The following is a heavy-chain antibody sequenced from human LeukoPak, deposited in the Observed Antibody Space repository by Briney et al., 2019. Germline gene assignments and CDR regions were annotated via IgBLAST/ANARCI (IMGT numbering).Heavy chain of an antibody. Sequence: GGSLRLSCAASGFTFSTYSMRWVRQAPGKGLEWVSSISSSSSYIYYADSVKGRFTISRDNAKNSLYLQMNSLRAEDTAVYYCARDWGGYCSGGSCYPGYWGQGTLVTVSS. CDR2: ISSSSSYI. CDR3: ARDWGGYCSGGSCYPGY. D-gene: IGHD2-15*01. J-gene: IGHJ4*02. V-gene: IGHV3-21*01. CDR1: GFTFSTYS.